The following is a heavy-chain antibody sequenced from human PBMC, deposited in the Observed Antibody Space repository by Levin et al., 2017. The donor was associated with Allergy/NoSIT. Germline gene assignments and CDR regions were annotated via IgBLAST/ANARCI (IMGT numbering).Heavy chain of an antibody. CDR1: GLTFSNNA. Sequence: LSGGSLRLSCAASGLTFSNNAMSWVRQAPGKGLEWVSSISDSGGTTYYADSVKGRFIVSRDNSKSTLYLRIMGLRDEDKAVYYVEKDLVPIHWGQGTLVTVSS. CDR3: EKDLVPIH. CDR2: ISDSGGTT. D-gene: IGHD6-6*01. V-gene: IGHV3-23*01. J-gene: IGHJ4*02.